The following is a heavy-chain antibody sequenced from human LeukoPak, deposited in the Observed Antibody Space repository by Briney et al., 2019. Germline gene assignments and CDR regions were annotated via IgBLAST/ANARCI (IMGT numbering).Heavy chain of an antibody. D-gene: IGHD1-1*01. CDR1: GDSISTYY. CDR3: ALTRLPNLTVDY. V-gene: IGHV4-59*08. Sequence: SETLSLTCTVSGDSISTYYWSWIRQPPGKGLEWIGYIYYRVTSDYNPSLKSRVTISVDTSKNQFSLKLSSVTAADTAVYYCALTRLPNLTVDYWGQGTLVTVSS. J-gene: IGHJ4*02. CDR2: IYYRVTS.